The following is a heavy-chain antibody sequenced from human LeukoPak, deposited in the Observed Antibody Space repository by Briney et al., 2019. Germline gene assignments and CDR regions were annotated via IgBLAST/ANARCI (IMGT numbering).Heavy chain of an antibody. CDR1: GYTFTVYD. Sequence: ASVKVSCKASGYTFTVYDMHWVRQAPGQGLEWMGWINPNSGGTNYPQKFQGRVTMTRDTSISTAYMELSRLRSDDTPVYYCAREGPALGNCSSTSCPGGYDYYGRAVWGQGTTVSVSS. CDR3: AREGPALGNCSSTSCPGGYDYYGRAV. J-gene: IGHJ6*01. D-gene: IGHD2-2*01. CDR2: INPNSGGT. V-gene: IGHV1-2*02.